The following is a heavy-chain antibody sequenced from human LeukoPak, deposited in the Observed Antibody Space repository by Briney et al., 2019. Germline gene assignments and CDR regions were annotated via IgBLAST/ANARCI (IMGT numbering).Heavy chain of an antibody. J-gene: IGHJ4*02. CDR1: GGSISSGDYY. V-gene: IGHV4-30-4*01. Sequence: SETLSLTCTVSGGSISSGDYYWSWIRQPPGKGLEWIGYIYYSGSTYYNPSLKSRVTISVDTSKNQFSLKLSSVTAADTAVYYCARDGSLVPLDYWGQGTLVTVSS. CDR3: ARDGSLVPLDY. D-gene: IGHD2-15*01. CDR2: IYYSGST.